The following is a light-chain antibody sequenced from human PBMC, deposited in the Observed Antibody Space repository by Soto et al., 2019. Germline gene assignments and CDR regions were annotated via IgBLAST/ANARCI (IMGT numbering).Light chain of an antibody. J-gene: IGKJ1*01. CDR2: DAS. Sequence: EIVLTQFPATLSLSPGERATLSCRASQRISTHLAWYQQRPGQAPRLLIYDASHRATGIPARFSGSGSGTDFTLTISSLEPEDFAVYYCQQRLNWPRTFGQGTKVEIK. CDR3: QQRLNWPRT. V-gene: IGKV3-11*01. CDR1: QRISTH.